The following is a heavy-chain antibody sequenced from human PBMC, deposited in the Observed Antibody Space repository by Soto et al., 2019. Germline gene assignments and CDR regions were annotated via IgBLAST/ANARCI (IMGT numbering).Heavy chain of an antibody. V-gene: IGHV4-31*03. J-gene: IGHJ6*02. CDR3: ARAVPPGIQLWSRYYYGMDV. CDR1: GGSISSVGYY. D-gene: IGHD5-18*01. CDR2: IYYSGST. Sequence: SETLSLTCTVSGGSISSVGYYWSWIRQHPGKGLEWIGYIYYSGSTYYNPSLKSRVTISVDTSKNQFSLKLSSVTAADTAVYYCARAVPPGIQLWSRYYYGMDVWGQGTTVTASS.